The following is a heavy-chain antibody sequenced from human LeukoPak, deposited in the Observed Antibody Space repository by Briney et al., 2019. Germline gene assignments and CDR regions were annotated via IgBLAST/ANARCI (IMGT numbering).Heavy chain of an antibody. CDR2: IYTSGST. CDR3: AGGSSSSGAFDI. Sequence: SQTLSLTCTVSGGSISSGSYYWSWIRQPAWKGLEWIGRIYTSGSTNYNPSLKSRVTISVDTSKNQFSLKLSSVTAADTAVYYCAGGSSSSGAFDIWGQGTMVTVSS. D-gene: IGHD6-6*01. CDR1: GGSISSGSYY. J-gene: IGHJ3*02. V-gene: IGHV4-61*02.